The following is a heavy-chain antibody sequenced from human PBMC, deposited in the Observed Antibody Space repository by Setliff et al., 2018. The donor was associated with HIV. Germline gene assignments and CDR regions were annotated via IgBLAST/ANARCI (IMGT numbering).Heavy chain of an antibody. CDR3: ARGFSVYSSSDPLLNWFDP. D-gene: IGHD6-6*01. J-gene: IGHJ5*02. CDR1: GYTFTSYG. CDR2: ISAYNGDT. Sequence: ASVKVSCKASGYTFTSYGISWVRQAPGQGLEWMGWISAYNGDTKYAPKVQGRVTLTTDTSTSTAYMELSSLRSEDTAVYYCARGFSVYSSSDPLLNWFDPWGQGTLVTVSS. V-gene: IGHV1-18*01.